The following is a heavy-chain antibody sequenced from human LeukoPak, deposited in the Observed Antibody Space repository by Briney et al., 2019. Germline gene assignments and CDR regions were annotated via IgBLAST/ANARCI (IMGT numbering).Heavy chain of an antibody. D-gene: IGHD3-22*01. CDR1: GYSISSGYN. CDR3: ARENSGVVVSLDY. CDR2: HYHSGST. Sequence: SETLSLTCSISGYSISSGYNWGWIRQPPGPGLEWIGSHYHSGSTYYNPSLESRVTISVDMSKNQFSLKLSSVTAADTAVYYCARENSGVVVSLDYWGQGTLVTVSS. V-gene: IGHV4-38-2*02. J-gene: IGHJ4*02.